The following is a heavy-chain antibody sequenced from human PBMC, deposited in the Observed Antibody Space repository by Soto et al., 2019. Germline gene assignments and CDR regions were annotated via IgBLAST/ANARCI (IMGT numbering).Heavy chain of an antibody. CDR3: ARSYCSGGSCYSQGVNAFDI. CDR2: IIPILGIA. CDR1: GGTFSSYT. Sequence: GASVKVSCKASGGTFSSYTISWVRQAPGQGLEWMGRIIPILGIANYAQKFQGRVTITADKSTSTAYMELSSLRSEDTAVYYCARSYCSGGSCYSQGVNAFDIWGQGTMVTVSS. J-gene: IGHJ3*02. D-gene: IGHD2-15*01. V-gene: IGHV1-69*02.